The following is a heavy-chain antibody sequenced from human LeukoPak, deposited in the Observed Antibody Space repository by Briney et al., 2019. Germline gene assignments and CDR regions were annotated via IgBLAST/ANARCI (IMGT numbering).Heavy chain of an antibody. CDR2: IYPGDSDT. CDR3: ARQGVQKAAAGPFDN. D-gene: IGHD6-13*01. CDR1: GSSFTSYW. J-gene: IGHJ4*02. Sequence: GASLLISCKGSGSSFTSYWIGWVRQVPGKGLEWMGIIYPGDSDTRYSPSFQGQVTISADKSISTAYLQWSSLKASDTAMYYCARQGVQKAAAGPFDNWGQGTLVTVSS. V-gene: IGHV5-51*01.